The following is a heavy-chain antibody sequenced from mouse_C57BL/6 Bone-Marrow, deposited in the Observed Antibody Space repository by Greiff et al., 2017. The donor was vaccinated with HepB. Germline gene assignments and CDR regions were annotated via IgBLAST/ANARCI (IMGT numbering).Heavy chain of an antibody. Sequence: EVQLQLSGAELVRPGPPVKLSCTASGFNIKDDYMHWVKQRPEQGLEWIGWIDPENGDTEYASKFQGKATIAADTSSNTAYLQLSSRTSEDTAVYYCTTRYFDVWGTGTTVTVSS. V-gene: IGHV14-4*01. J-gene: IGHJ1*03. CDR3: TTRYFDV. CDR2: IDPENGDT. CDR1: GFNIKDDY.